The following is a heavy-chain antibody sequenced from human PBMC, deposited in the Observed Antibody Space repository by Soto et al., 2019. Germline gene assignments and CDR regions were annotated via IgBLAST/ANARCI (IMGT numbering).Heavy chain of an antibody. CDR3: ATVATHSYNWVDP. CDR2: INADGTTT. Sequence: EVNLVESGGGLVQPGGSLRLSCAASGFTFSTYWMHWVRQAPGKGLVWVSRINADGTTTTYADSVKGRFTISRDNAKITLYLQMNSLRAEDTAVYFCATVATHSYNWVDPWGQGTLVTISS. CDR1: GFTFSTYW. D-gene: IGHD3-3*02. J-gene: IGHJ5*02. V-gene: IGHV3-74*01.